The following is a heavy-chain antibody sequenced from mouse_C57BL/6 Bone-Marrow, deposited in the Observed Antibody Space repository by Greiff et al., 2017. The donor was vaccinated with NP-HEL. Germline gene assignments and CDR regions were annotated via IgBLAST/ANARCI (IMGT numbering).Heavy chain of an antibody. D-gene: IGHD4-1*01. J-gene: IGHJ4*01. CDR1: GYTFTDYY. CDR3: AKRPGTDAMDY. V-gene: IGHV1-19*01. CDR2: INPYNGGT. Sequence: VQLKESGPVLVKPGASVKMSCKASGYTFTDYYMNWVKQSHGKSLEWIGVINPYNGGTSYNEKFKGKATLTVDKSSSTAYMELNSLTSEDSAVYYCAKRPGTDAMDYWGQGTSVTVSS.